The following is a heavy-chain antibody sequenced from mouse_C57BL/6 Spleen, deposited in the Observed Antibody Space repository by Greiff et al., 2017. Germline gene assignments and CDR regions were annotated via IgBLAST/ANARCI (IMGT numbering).Heavy chain of an antibody. CDR2: IWGGGST. CDR3: AKRNYYGSSTGFAY. V-gene: IGHV2-9*01. J-gene: IGHJ3*01. Sequence: VQLAEPGPGLVAPSPTLSITCTVSGFSLTSYCVDWVRQPPGQGLEWLGVIWGGGSTNYNSALVSRLSISKDNSKSQVFSMMNSLQTDDKAMYYCAKRNYYGSSTGFAYWGQGTLVTVSA. CDR1: GFSLTSYC. D-gene: IGHD1-1*01.